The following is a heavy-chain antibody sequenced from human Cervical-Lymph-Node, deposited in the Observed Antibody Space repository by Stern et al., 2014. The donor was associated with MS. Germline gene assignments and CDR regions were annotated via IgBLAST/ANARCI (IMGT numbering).Heavy chain of an antibody. J-gene: IGHJ5*02. Sequence: QVQLVQSGAEVTKPGASVKVSCKVSGYTLTELSVHWVRQAPGKGLEWMGSFATEDVKTIPAQNSQARVPMPDDTSTDTAYMDLSSLRSEATAVYYCATVLRRTSLFGVILSWFDPWGQGTLATVPS. CDR1: GYTLTELS. D-gene: IGHD3-3*01. V-gene: IGHV1-24*01. CDR2: FATEDVKT. CDR3: ATVLRRTSLFGVILSWFDP.